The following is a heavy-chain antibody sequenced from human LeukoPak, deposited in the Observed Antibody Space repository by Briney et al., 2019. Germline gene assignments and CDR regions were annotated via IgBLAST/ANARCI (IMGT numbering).Heavy chain of an antibody. D-gene: IGHD4-23*01. CDR2: MYHSGST. J-gene: IGHJ4*02. V-gene: IGHV4-38-2*02. CDR1: GYSISSAYY. CDR3: ARVVVTPAYYFDY. Sequence: PSETLSLTCSVSGYSISSAYYWGWIRQPPGKGLEWIGTMYHSGSTNYNPSLKSRVTISVDTSKNQFSLKLSSVTAADTAVYYCARVVVTPAYYFDYWGQGTLVTVSS.